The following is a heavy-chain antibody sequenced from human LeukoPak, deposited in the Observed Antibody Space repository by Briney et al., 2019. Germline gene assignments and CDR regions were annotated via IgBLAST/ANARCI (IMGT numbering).Heavy chain of an antibody. CDR3: AASRGQMAFYFDY. V-gene: IGHV3-23*01. CDR2: ISGSGDST. CDR1: GFSFSSYA. J-gene: IGHJ4*02. D-gene: IGHD5-24*01. Sequence: PGGSLRLSCAASGFSFSSYAMSWVRQAPGKGLEWVSAISGSGDSTYYADSVKGRFTIPRDNSKKMLYLQMNSLRAEDTAVYYCAASRGQMAFYFDYWGQGTLVTVSS.